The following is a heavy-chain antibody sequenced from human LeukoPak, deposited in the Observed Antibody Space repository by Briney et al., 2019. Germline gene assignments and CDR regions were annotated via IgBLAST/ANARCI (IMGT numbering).Heavy chain of an antibody. J-gene: IGHJ3*02. D-gene: IGHD2-2*01. CDR3: AKIGYCSSASCLGDTFEI. CDR2: IRYDGSNK. V-gene: IGHV3-30*02. Sequence: GGSLRLSCAASGFIFSNYGMHWVRQAPGKGLEWVAFIRYDGSNKYYVDSVKGRFIISRDNSKNTLYLQMNSLTPDDTAVYYCAKIGYCSSASCLGDTFEIWGRGTMVTVSS. CDR1: GFIFSNYG.